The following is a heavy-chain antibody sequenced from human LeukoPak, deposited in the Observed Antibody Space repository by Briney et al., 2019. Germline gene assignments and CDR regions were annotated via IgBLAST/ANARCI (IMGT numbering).Heavy chain of an antibody. CDR3: AELGITMIGGV. CDR2: ISSSGSTI. J-gene: IGHJ6*04. V-gene: IGHV3-48*03. D-gene: IGHD3-10*02. Sequence: GGALRLSCAASGFTLSSYEMNSVRPAPGKGLEWVSYISSSGSTIYYADSVKGRFTISRDNAKNSLYLQMNRLRAEDTAVYYCAELGITMIGGVWGKGTTVPISS. CDR1: GFTLSSYE.